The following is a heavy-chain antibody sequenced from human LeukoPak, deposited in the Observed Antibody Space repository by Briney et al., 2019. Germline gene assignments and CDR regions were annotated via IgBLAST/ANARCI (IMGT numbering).Heavy chain of an antibody. J-gene: IGHJ4*02. D-gene: IGHD1-26*01. CDR2: ISAYNGIT. CDR1: GYTFTSYG. CDR3: ARVVGATTEYYFDY. Sequence: ASVKVSCKASGYTFTSYGISWVRQAPGQGLEWMGWISAYNGITNYAQKLQGRVTMTTDTSTSTAYMELRSLRSDDTAVYYCARVVGATTEYYFDYWGQGTLVTVSS. V-gene: IGHV1-18*01.